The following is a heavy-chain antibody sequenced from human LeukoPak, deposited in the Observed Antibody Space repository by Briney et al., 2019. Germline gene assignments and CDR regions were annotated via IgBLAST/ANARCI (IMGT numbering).Heavy chain of an antibody. CDR1: GDSISNYY. J-gene: IGHJ6*03. V-gene: IGHV4-59*08. CDR2: LYHSGAA. CDR3: ATLGKTYYMGV. D-gene: IGHD1/OR15-1a*01. Sequence: PSETLSLTCTVSGDSISNYYWTWIRQTPGKGLEWIGNLYHSGAADYNPSLKTRVTTSVDTSKDQFSLSLTSSTAADTAVYFCATLGKTYYMGVWGTGTTVTVSS.